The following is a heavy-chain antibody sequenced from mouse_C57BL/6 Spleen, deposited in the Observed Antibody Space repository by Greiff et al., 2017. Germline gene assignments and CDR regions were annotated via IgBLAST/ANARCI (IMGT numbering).Heavy chain of an antibody. CDR1: GYAFSSYW. D-gene: IGHD4-1*01. CDR3: ASLSNWYEYFDV. J-gene: IGHJ1*03. V-gene: IGHV1-80*01. CDR2: IYPGDGDT. Sequence: VQLQQSGAELVKPGASVKISCKASGYAFSSYWMNWVKQRPGKGLEWIGQIYPGDGDTNYNGKFKGKATLTADKSSSTAYMQLSSLTSEDSAVYFCASLSNWYEYFDVWGTGTTVTVSA.